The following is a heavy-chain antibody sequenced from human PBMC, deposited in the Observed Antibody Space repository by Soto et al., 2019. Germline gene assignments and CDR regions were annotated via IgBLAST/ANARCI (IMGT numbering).Heavy chain of an antibody. Sequence: PGGSLRLSCAASGFTFSSYGMHWVRQAPGKGLEWVAVISYDGSNKYYADSVKGRFTISRDNSKNTLYLQMNSLRAEDTAVYYCAKAPHCSSTSCYRRGQDQGFFPYYYGMDVWGQRTTVTVSS. CDR3: AKAPHCSSTSCYRRGQDQGFFPYYYGMDV. CDR1: GFTFSSYG. V-gene: IGHV3-30*18. J-gene: IGHJ6*02. D-gene: IGHD2-2*02. CDR2: ISYDGSNK.